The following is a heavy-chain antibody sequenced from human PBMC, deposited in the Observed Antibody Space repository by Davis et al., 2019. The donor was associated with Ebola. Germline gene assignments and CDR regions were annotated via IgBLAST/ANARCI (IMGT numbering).Heavy chain of an antibody. CDR2: MNPNSGNT. D-gene: IGHD4-17*01. J-gene: IGHJ4*02. V-gene: IGHV1-8*01. Sequence: ASVKVSCKASGYTFSSYDINWVRQATGQGLEWMGWMNPNSGNTGYAQKFQGRITMTRNTSINTAYMELNSLRSEDTAVYYCARVGTTVTTFDYWGQGTLVTVSS. CDR3: ARVGTTVTTFDY. CDR1: GYTFSSYD.